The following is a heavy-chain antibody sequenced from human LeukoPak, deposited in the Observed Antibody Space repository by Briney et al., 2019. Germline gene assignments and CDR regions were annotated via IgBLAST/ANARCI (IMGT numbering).Heavy chain of an antibody. J-gene: IGHJ4*02. D-gene: IGHD5-12*01. Sequence: GGSLRLSCAASGFTFSNYAMHWVRQAPGEGLEYVSAISSNGGSTYYADSVKGRFTISRDNSKNTLYLQMNSLRAEDTAVYYCANLGGSGYDPVDYWGQGTLVTVSS. CDR1: GFTFSNYA. V-gene: IGHV3-64*02. CDR2: ISSNGGST. CDR3: ANLGGSGYDPVDY.